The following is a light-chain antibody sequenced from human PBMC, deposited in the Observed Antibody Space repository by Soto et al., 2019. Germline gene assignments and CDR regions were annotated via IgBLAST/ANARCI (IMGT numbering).Light chain of an antibody. CDR1: QSISTY. Sequence: DIQMTQSPSSLSASVGDRVTITCRASQSISTYLHWYQQKPGKAPNLLIYPASSLQSGVPSRFSGSGSGTDFTLTISSMQPEDFASYYCQQSYSTPTTFGQGTRLAIK. CDR2: PAS. J-gene: IGKJ5*01. V-gene: IGKV1-39*01. CDR3: QQSYSTPTT.